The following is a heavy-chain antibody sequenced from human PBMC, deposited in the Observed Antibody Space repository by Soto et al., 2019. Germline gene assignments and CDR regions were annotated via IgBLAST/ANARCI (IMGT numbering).Heavy chain of an antibody. Sequence: KPSETLSLTCAVSGEYISNGYYWAWIRQPPGKWLEWIGSIFHSGTTYYNPSIKSRVTIAVDTSKNQFSLKLSSVTAADSAVYYCARGSVDTVDSSGFYEYWGQGTPVTVSS. D-gene: IGHD3-22*01. V-gene: IGHV4-38-2*01. J-gene: IGHJ4*02. CDR1: GEYISNGYY. CDR3: ARGSVDTVDSSGFYEY. CDR2: IFHSGTT.